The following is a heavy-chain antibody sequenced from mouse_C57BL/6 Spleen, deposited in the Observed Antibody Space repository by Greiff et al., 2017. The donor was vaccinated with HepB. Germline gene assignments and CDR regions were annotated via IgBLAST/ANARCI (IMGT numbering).Heavy chain of an antibody. CDR3: TREKITTVVATRFDY. CDR2: IDPETGGT. D-gene: IGHD1-1*01. Sequence: VQLQQSGAELVRPGASVTLSCKASGYTFTDYEMHWVKQTPVHGLEWIGAIDPETGGTAYNQKFKGKAILTADKSSSTAYMELRSLTSEDSAVYYCTREKITTVVATRFDYWGQGTTLTVSS. CDR1: GYTFTDYE. V-gene: IGHV1-15*01. J-gene: IGHJ2*01.